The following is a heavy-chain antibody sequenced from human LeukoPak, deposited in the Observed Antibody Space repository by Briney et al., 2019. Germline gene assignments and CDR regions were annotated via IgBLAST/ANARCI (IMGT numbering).Heavy chain of an antibody. J-gene: IGHJ4*02. Sequence: SETLSPTCTVSGGSISSYYWSWIRQPPGKGLEWIGYIYYSGSTNYNPSLKSRVTISVDTSKNQFSLKLSSVTAADTAVYYCARHLGGSNRPDYWGQGTLVTVSS. CDR3: ARHLGGSNRPDY. V-gene: IGHV4-59*08. CDR1: GGSISSYY. CDR2: IYYSGST. D-gene: IGHD1-26*01.